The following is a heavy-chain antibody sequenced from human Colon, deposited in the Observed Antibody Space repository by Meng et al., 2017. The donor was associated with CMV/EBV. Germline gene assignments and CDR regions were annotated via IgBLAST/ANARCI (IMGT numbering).Heavy chain of an antibody. J-gene: IGHJ4*02. D-gene: IGHD3-10*01. CDR2: IYWDDYK. CDR1: LFYLDTVGRG. V-gene: IGHV2-5*06. CDR3: AHRPYGSGSYFFDY. Sequence: ESAPTLERPTAARTLTSTFSLFYLDTVGRGVGWIRQPQGKALEWLGVIYWDDYKRNRPSLKSKLTITKDTSKNQVVLTITNLDPLDTATYYCAHRPYGSGSYFFDYWGQGTLVTVSS.